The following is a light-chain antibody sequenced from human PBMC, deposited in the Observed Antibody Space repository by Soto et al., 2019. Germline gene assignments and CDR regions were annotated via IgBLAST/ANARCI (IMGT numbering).Light chain of an antibody. CDR1: SSNIGTNP. Sequence: QSVLTQPPSASGTPGQRVAISCSGSSSNIGTNPVYWYQQLPGTAPKVLIYTSSQRSSGVPDRFSGSKSGTSASLAISGLQSEDEAYYYCASWDDRLTHWVFGGGTQLTVL. V-gene: IGLV1-44*01. CDR2: TSS. CDR3: ASWDDRLTHWV. J-gene: IGLJ3*02.